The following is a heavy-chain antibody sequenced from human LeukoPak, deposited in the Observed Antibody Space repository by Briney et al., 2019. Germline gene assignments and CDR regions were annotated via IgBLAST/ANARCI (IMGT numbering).Heavy chain of an antibody. CDR2: ISAYNGNT. CDR1: GYTFTSYG. J-gene: IGHJ5*02. CDR3: ARDQDIVVVPAAMRGNPNWFDP. V-gene: IGHV1-18*04. D-gene: IGHD2-2*01. Sequence: ASVKVSCKASGYTFTSYGISWVRQAPGRGLEWMGWISAYNGNTNYAQKLQGRVTMTTDTSTSTAYMELRSLRSDDTAVYYCARDQDIVVVPAAMRGNPNWFDPWGQGTLVTVSS.